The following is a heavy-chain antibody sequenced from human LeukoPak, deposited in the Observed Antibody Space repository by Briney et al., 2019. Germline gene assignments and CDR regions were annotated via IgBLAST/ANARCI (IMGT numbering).Heavy chain of an antibody. V-gene: IGHV1-18*01. Sequence: GASVKVSCKASGYTFTSYGISWVRQAPGQGLEWIGWISAYNGNTNYAQKLQGRVTMTTDTSTSTAYMELRSLRSDDTAVYYCAREIYYYDSSGYYYAPTPYFDYWGQGTLVTVSS. CDR1: GYTFTSYG. D-gene: IGHD3-22*01. CDR3: AREIYYYDSSGYYYAPTPYFDY. CDR2: ISAYNGNT. J-gene: IGHJ4*02.